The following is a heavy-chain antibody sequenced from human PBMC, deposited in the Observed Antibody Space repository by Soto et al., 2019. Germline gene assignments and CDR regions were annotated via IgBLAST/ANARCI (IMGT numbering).Heavy chain of an antibody. CDR3: TRANTSPFDY. CDR1: GFTFSSFG. CDR2: IWFDGSQQ. J-gene: IGHJ4*02. V-gene: IGHV3-33*01. Sequence: QVQLVESGGGVVQPGRSLRLSCAASGFTFSSFGMHWVRQAPGKGLEWVAIIWFDGSQQRYADSVKGRFTISRDTSKNTVHLQMNSLRAEDTAVYYCTRANTSPFDYWGQGTLVTVS.